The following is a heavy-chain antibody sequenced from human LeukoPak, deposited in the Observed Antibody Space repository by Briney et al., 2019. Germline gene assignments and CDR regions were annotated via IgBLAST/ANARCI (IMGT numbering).Heavy chain of an antibody. J-gene: IGHJ4*02. Sequence: ASVKVSCKASGYTFTSYDINWVRQATGQGLEWMGWISPYNGNTNYAQKLQGRVTMTTDTSTSTAYMELWSLRSDDTAMYYCARDGSSWFYWGQGTLVTVSS. CDR3: ARDGSSWFY. CDR1: GYTFTSYD. CDR2: ISPYNGNT. V-gene: IGHV1-18*01. D-gene: IGHD6-13*01.